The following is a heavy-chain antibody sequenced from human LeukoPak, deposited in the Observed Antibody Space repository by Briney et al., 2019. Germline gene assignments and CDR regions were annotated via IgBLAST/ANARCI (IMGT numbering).Heavy chain of an antibody. D-gene: IGHD3-10*01. V-gene: IGHV1-8*01. J-gene: IGHJ4*02. Sequence: ASVKVSCKASGYTFTSYDINWVRQATGQGLEWMGWMNPNSGNTGYAQKFQGRVTITRNTSISTAYMELSSLRSEDTAVYYCATQWFGEGGFDYWGQGTLVTVSS. CDR3: ATQWFGEGGFDY. CDR1: GYTFTSYD. CDR2: MNPNSGNT.